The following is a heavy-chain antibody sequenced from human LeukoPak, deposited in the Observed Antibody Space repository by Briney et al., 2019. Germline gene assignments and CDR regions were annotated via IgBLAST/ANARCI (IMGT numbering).Heavy chain of an antibody. D-gene: IGHD3-10*01. CDR3: ARDRSSFGGHDAFDI. V-gene: IGHV3-66*01. Sequence: GGSLRLSCAASGFSFDDYVMHWVRQAPGKGLEWVSVIYSGGSTYYADSVKGRFTISRDNSKNTLYLQMNSLRAEDTAVYYCARDRSSFGGHDAFDIWGQGTMVTVSS. CDR1: GFSFDDYV. CDR2: IYSGGST. J-gene: IGHJ3*02.